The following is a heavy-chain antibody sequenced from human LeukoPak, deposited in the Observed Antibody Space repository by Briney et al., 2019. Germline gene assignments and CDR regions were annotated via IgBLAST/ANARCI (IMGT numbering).Heavy chain of an antibody. CDR2: VYYSGTA. J-gene: IGHJ4*02. D-gene: IGHD6-19*01. V-gene: IGHV4-59*08. Sequence: SETLSLTCTVSGGSMRSYYWSWIRQPPGKGLELIGYVYYSGTANYNPSLESRVTILVDTSKNQFSLNLCSVTAADTAVYYCARTKSGWYYSDYWGQGTLVSVSS. CDR3: ARTKSGWYYSDY. CDR1: GGSMRSYY.